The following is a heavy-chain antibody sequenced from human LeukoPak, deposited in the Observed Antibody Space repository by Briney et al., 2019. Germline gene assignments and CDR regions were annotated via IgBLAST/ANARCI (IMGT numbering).Heavy chain of an antibody. J-gene: IGHJ4*02. Sequence: GESLKISCKAIGDTFNNYWIGWVRQTPGEGLEWMGIIYPGDSDTKYSPSFQGQVTISADKSISTAYLQWSSLKASDTAIYFCARSDYYDSSTQSSGWYFDYWGQGSLVTVSS. CDR2: IYPGDSDT. D-gene: IGHD3-22*01. V-gene: IGHV5-51*01. CDR3: ARSDYYDSSTQSSGWYFDY. CDR1: GDTFNNYW.